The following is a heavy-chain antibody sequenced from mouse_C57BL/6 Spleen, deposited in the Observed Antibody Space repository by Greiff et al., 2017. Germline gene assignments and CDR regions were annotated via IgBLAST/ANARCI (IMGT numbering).Heavy chain of an antibody. Sequence: EVKLVESGEGLVKPGGSLKLSCAASGFTFSSYAMSWVRQTPEKRLEWVAYISSGGDYIYYADTVKGRFTISRDNARNTLYLQMSSLKSEDTAMYYCTRIYYDYSFAYWGQGTLVTVSA. CDR2: ISSGGDYI. CDR3: TRIYYDYSFAY. V-gene: IGHV5-9-1*02. J-gene: IGHJ3*01. CDR1: GFTFSSYA. D-gene: IGHD2-4*01.